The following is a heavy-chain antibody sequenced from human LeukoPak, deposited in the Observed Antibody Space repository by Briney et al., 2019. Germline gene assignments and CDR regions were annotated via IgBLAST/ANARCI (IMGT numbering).Heavy chain of an antibody. V-gene: IGHV4-59*06. CDR3: ARVTSAAGTPDY. CDR2: IYYSGST. CDR1: GGSMSPYH. D-gene: IGHD6-13*01. Sequence: SETLSLTCTVSGGSMSPYHWGWIRQPPGKGLEWIGYIYYSGSTYYSPSLKSRVTISVDTSKNQFSLKLSSVTAADTAVYYCARVTSAAGTPDYWGQGTLVTVSS. J-gene: IGHJ4*02.